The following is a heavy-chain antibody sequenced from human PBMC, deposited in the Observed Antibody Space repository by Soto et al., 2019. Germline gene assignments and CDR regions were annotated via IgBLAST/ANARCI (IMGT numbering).Heavy chain of an antibody. Sequence: SGPTLVNATRTLRLTCPFSGFSLTTREVGVGWIRQPPGKALECLALIYWDDDKRYSPSLQSRLSITKDTSKNQVVLTMTNVEPVDTATYYCAHIPNYYQYDWFDPWGQGTLVTVSS. CDR3: AHIPNYYQYDWFDP. CDR2: IYWDDDK. J-gene: IGHJ5*02. V-gene: IGHV2-5*02. CDR1: GFSLTTREVG. D-gene: IGHD3-16*01.